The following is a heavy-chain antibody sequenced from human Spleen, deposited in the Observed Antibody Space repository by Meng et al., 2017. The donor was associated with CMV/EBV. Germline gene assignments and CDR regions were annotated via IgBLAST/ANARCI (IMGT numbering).Heavy chain of an antibody. V-gene: IGHV4-59*01. D-gene: IGHD1-26*01. CDR2: IYYSGST. CDR1: GGSISSYY. Sequence: GSLRLSCTVSGGSISSYYWSWIRQPPGKGLEWIGYIYYSGSTNYNPSLKSRVTISVDTSKNQFSLKLSSVTAADTAVYYCARDRAGAYYYSGMDVWGQGTTVTVSS. J-gene: IGHJ6*01. CDR3: ARDRAGAYYYSGMDV.